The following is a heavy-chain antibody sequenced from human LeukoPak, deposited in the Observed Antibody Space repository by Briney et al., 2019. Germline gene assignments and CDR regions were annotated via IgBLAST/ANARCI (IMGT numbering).Heavy chain of an antibody. Sequence: PGRSLRLSCAASGFSFDDFAIHWVRQAPGKGLEWVSGITWNGGTIDYADSVKGQFTISRDNAKNSLYLQMNSLRAEDTALYYCATRYASGPIADYWGQGTLVTVSS. V-gene: IGHV3-9*01. CDR1: GFSFDDFA. J-gene: IGHJ4*02. CDR2: ITWNGGTI. CDR3: ATRYASGPIADY. D-gene: IGHD3-10*01.